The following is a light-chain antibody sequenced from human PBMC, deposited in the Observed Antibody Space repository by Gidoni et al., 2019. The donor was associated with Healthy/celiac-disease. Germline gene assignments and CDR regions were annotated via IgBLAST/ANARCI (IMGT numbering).Light chain of an antibody. CDR1: QGIRNY. CDR2: AAS. CDR3: QQYNSYPIT. Sequence: DSQMTQSPSSLSEYVGDRVTITCLASQGIRNYLAWFQQKTGKDPKSLIYAASSLQSVVPSKFSGSGSGKDFTLTISSLQHEDFATYYCQQYNSYPITFGQGTRLEIK. V-gene: IGKV1-16*02. J-gene: IGKJ5*01.